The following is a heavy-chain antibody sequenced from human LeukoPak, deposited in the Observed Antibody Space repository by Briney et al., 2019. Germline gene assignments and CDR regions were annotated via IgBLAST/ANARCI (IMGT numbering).Heavy chain of an antibody. CDR3: ASRRDGYVNPFDS. Sequence: SETLSLTCAVYGGPFSSHYWSWIRQPPGRGLEWIGEINHSGSTNYNPPLERRLTISVDTSKNQFSLKLTSVTAADTAVYFCASRRDGYVNPFDSWGRGTLVTVSS. V-gene: IGHV4-34*01. D-gene: IGHD5-24*01. CDR2: INHSGST. J-gene: IGHJ5*01. CDR1: GGPFSSHY.